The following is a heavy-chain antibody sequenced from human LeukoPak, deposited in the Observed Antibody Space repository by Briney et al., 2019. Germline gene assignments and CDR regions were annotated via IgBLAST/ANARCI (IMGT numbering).Heavy chain of an antibody. CDR3: SRGRYWFDP. CDR2: IIPLHGTT. CDR1: GGSFTGHA. J-gene: IGHJ5*02. Sequence: SVKVSCKVSGGSFTGHALTWVRQAPGQGLEWMGRIIPLHGTTDYTQTLQGKLTITADKSTSTTYMELTSLTSQDTAVYFCSRGRYWFDPWGQGTLVIVSS. V-gene: IGHV1-69*04.